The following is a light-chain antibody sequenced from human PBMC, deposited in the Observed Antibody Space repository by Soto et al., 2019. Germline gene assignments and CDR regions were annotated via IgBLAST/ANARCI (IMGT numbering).Light chain of an antibody. CDR3: SSYSSSSTRV. CDR1: SSDIGAYNY. J-gene: IGLJ1*01. Sequence: QSALTQPASVSGSPGQSITISCTGTSSDIGAYNYVAWYQHHPGKAPKLMIYDVSDRPSGVSNRFSGSKSGNTASLTIFGLQAEDEADYYCSSYSSSSTRVFGTGTKLTVL. CDR2: DVS. V-gene: IGLV2-14*03.